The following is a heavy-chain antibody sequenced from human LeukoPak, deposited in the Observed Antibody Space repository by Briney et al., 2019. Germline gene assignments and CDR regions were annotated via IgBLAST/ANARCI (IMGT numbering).Heavy chain of an antibody. CDR2: INPNSGGT. V-gene: IGHV1-2*02. CDR1: GYTFTGYY. Sequence: ASVKVSCKASGYTFTGYYMHWVRQAPGQGLEWMGWINPNSGGTNYAQKFQGRVTMTRDTSISTAYMELSRLRSDDTAVYYCAREIVGATDDDAFDIWGQGTMVTVSS. D-gene: IGHD1-26*01. CDR3: AREIVGATDDDAFDI. J-gene: IGHJ3*02.